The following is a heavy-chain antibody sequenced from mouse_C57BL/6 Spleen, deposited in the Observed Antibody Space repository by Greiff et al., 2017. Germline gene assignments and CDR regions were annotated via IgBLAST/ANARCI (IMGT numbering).Heavy chain of an antibody. CDR1: GYAFSSYW. CDR2: IYPGDGDS. J-gene: IGHJ4*01. V-gene: IGHV1-80*01. CDR3: ARRRLSYYAMDY. D-gene: IGHD6-2*01. Sequence: VQLQQSGAELVKPGASVKISCKASGYAFSSYWMNWVKQRPGQGLEWIGQIYPGDGDSNYNGKFKGKATLTADKSSSTAYMQLSSLTSEDSAVYFCARRRLSYYAMDYWGQGTSVTVSS.